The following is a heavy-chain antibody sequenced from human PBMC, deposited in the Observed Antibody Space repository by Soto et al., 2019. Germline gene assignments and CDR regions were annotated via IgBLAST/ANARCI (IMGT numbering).Heavy chain of an antibody. J-gene: IGHJ4*02. CDR2: IYHSGST. D-gene: IGHD2-2*02. CDR3: ATRLYTSGVLLDY. Sequence: SETLSLTCAVSGGSISSSNWWSWVRQPPGKGLEWIGEIYHSGSTNYNPSLKSRVTISVDKSKNQFSLKLSSVTAADTAVYYCATRLYTSGVLLDYRGRGTSDLVSS. V-gene: IGHV4-4*02. CDR1: GGSISSSNW.